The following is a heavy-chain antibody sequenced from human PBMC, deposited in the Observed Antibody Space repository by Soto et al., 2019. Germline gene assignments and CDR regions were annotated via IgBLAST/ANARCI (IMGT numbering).Heavy chain of an antibody. CDR3: ARAPRAAGDHYFDY. V-gene: IGHV3-74*01. CDR2: IKTDGSST. J-gene: IGHJ4*02. D-gene: IGHD6-25*01. CDR1: GLTFSIKX. Sequence: GCSLGLACAASGLTFSIKXMPWVRQTPGKGLVWVSRIKTDGSSTTYADSVKGRFTISRDNAQNTLDLQMNSLRAEDTALYSCARAPRAAGDHYFDYWGQGTPVTVSS.